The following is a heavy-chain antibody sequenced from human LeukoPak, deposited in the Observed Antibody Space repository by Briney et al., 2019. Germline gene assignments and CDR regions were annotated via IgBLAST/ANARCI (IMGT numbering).Heavy chain of an antibody. J-gene: IGHJ4*02. CDR2: IYYSGGT. CDR1: GGSISSTSYY. V-gene: IGHV4-39*01. D-gene: IGHD5/OR15-5a*01. CDR3: ATKLSTDPHYFDY. Sequence: SETLSLTCTVSGGSISSTSYYWGWIRQPPGKGLEWIGSIYYSGGTYYNPSLKSRVTISVDTSKNQFSLNLSSVTAADTAVYYCATKLSTDPHYFDYWGQGILVTVSS.